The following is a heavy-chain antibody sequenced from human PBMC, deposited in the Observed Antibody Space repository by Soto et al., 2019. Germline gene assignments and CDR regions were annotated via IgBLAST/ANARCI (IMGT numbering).Heavy chain of an antibody. CDR2: ITGRGAGT. V-gene: IGHV3-23*01. CDR3: AKGFYEGTATPRIDD. J-gene: IGHJ4*02. CDR1: GLTFSNYA. D-gene: IGHD3-16*01. Sequence: GGSLRLSCAASGLTFSNYAMSWVRQAPGKGLEWVSAITGRGAGTYYADSMKGRFTISRDNSKNTLYLQVNSLRAEDTAVYYCAKGFYEGTATPRIDDWGQGTLVTVSS.